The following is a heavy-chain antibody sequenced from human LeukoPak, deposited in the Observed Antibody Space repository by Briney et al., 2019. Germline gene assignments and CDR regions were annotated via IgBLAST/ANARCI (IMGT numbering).Heavy chain of an antibody. Sequence: GGSLRLSRVASGFTFSSYSMNWVRQAPGKGLEWVSSISSSSSYIYYADSVKGRFTISRDNAKNSLYLQMNSLRAEDTAVYYCARGDRDLYCSSTSCYPVLGGQGTLVTVSS. V-gene: IGHV3-21*01. CDR3: ARGDRDLYCSSTSCYPVL. CDR2: ISSSSSYI. CDR1: GFTFSSYS. J-gene: IGHJ4*02. D-gene: IGHD2-2*01.